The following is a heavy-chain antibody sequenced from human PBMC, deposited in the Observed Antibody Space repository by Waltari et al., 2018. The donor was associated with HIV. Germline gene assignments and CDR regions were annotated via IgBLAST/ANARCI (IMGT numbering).Heavy chain of an antibody. Sequence: QVKLQESGPGLVKPSQTLSLTCPVSDGSISSGSYYWSWVRQPAGKGLQWIGRIYSRGSTNYNPSLKSRVTISADTSKNQFSLKLNSVTAADTAVYFCARDSSDYYYGLDVWGQGTTVTVSS. D-gene: IGHD6-6*01. CDR1: DGSISSGSYY. CDR2: IYSRGST. V-gene: IGHV4-61*02. CDR3: ARDSSDYYYGLDV. J-gene: IGHJ6*02.